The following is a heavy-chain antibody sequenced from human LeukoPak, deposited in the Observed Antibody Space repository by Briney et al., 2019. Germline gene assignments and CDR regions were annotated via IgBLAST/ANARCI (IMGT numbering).Heavy chain of an antibody. V-gene: IGHV4-59*01. CDR1: GGSISSYY. J-gene: IGHJ3*02. CDR3: ARRRDYYGSGSYEDDAFDI. D-gene: IGHD3-10*01. CDR2: IYYSGST. Sequence: SETLSLTCTVSGGSISSYYWSWIRQPPGKGLEWIGYIYYSGSTNYNPSLKSRVTISVDTSKNQFSLKLSSVTAADTAVYYCARRRDYYGSGSYEDDAFDIWGQGTMVTVSS.